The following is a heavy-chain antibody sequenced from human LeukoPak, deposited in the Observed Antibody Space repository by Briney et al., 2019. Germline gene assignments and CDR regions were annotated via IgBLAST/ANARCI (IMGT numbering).Heavy chain of an antibody. CDR1: GGSFGGYY. CDR2: INHSGST. CDR3: ARGGFAFWSGYSKNDYYFDY. D-gene: IGHD3-3*01. V-gene: IGHV4-34*01. J-gene: IGHJ4*02. Sequence: SETLSLTCAVYGGSFGGYYWTWIRQPPGKGLEWIGEINHSGSTNYNPSLKSRVTISVDTSKNQFSLKLSSVTAADTAVYYCARGGFAFWSGYSKNDYYFDYWGQGTLVTVSS.